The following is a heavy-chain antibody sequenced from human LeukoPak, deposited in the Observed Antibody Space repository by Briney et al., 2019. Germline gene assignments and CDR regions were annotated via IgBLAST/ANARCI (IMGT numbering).Heavy chain of an antibody. CDR3: ARDGPIEYYDFWSGYYTGMLGYYFDY. Sequence: SETLSLTCTVSGGSISSYYWSWIRQPAGKGLEWIGRIYTSGSTNYNPPLKSRVTMSVDTSKNQFSLKLSSVTAADTAVYYCARDGPIEYYDFWSGYYTGMLGYYFDYWGQGTLVTVSS. J-gene: IGHJ4*02. D-gene: IGHD3-3*01. CDR1: GGSISSYY. V-gene: IGHV4-4*07. CDR2: IYTSGST.